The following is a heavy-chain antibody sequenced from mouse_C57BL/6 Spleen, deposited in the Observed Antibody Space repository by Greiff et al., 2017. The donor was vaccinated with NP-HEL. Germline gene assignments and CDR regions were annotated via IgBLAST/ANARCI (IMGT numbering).Heavy chain of an antibody. CDR1: GYTFTDYN. V-gene: IGHV1-18*01. Sequence: EVQLQQSGPELVKPGASVKIPCKASGYTFTDYNMDWVKQSHGKSLEWIGDINPNNGGTIYNQKFKVKATLTVDKSSSPAYMELRSLTSEDTAVYYCATITTVVGHWYFDVWGTGTTVTVSS. CDR2: INPNNGGT. CDR3: ATITTVVGHWYFDV. J-gene: IGHJ1*03. D-gene: IGHD1-1*01.